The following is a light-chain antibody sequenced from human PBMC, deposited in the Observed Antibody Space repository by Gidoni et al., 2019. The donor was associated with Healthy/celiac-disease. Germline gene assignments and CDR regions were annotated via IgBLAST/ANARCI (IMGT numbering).Light chain of an antibody. Sequence: QSVLPPPPSASGTPGQRVTISCSGSSSNIGSNTVNWYQQLPGTAPKLLIYSNNQRPSGVPDRFSGSKSGTSASLAISGLQSEDEADYYCAAWDDSLNALVFGGGTKLTVL. V-gene: IGLV1-44*01. CDR3: AAWDDSLNALV. J-gene: IGLJ3*02. CDR2: SNN. CDR1: SSNIGSNT.